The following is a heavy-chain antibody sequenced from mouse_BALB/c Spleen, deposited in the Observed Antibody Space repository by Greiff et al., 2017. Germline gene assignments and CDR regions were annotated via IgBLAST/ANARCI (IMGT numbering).Heavy chain of an antibody. CDR2: IDPANGNT. CDR3: ARSTMITTDAMDY. Sequence: VQLQQSGAELVKPGASVKLSCTASGFNIKDTYMHWVQQRPEQGLEWIGRIDPANGNTKYDPKFQGKATITADTSSNTAYLQLSSLASEDTAVYYCARSTMITTDAMDYWGQGTSVTVSS. V-gene: IGHV14-3*02. CDR1: GFNIKDTY. J-gene: IGHJ4*01. D-gene: IGHD2-4*01.